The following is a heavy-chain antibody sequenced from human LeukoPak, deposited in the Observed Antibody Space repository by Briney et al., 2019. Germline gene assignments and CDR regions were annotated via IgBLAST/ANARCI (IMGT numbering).Heavy chain of an antibody. CDR2: FDSENNKM. CDR1: EYSLSDLS. Sequence: ASVKVSCKTSEYSLSDLSIHWVRETPGEGLEWMGGFDSENNKMVYSQKFQGRLTLTEDTSADTAYMELTSLRSEDTAVYFCATDRVYRSSGRSWGFDYWGQGTLVIVSS. V-gene: IGHV1-24*01. D-gene: IGHD6-19*01. CDR3: ATDRVYRSSGRSWGFDY. J-gene: IGHJ4*02.